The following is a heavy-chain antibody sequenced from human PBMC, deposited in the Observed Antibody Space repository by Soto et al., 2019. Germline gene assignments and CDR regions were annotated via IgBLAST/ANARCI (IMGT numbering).Heavy chain of an antibody. CDR3: ARIVATTSF. V-gene: IGHV5-51*01. CDR2: IYPHDSDT. CDR1: GYSFTNDC. J-gene: IGHJ4*02. D-gene: IGHD5-12*01. Sequence: GESLKISCEGSGYSFTNDCIGWLRQMPGKGLEWMGIIYPHDSDTRYSPSFQGHVTISVDKSINTAYLQWDSLKASDTAMYYCARIVATTSFWGQGTLVTVSS.